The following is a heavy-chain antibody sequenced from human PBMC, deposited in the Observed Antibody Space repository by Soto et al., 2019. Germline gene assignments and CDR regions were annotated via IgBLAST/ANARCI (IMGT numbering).Heavy chain of an antibody. D-gene: IGHD2-15*01. Sequence: ASVKVSCKASGYTFIGYAIHWVRQAPGQRLEWMGWINAGNGNTKYSQKFQGRVTITRDTSASTAYMELTSLRSEDTAVYYCARELQGLYYFDYWGQGTLVTAPQ. J-gene: IGHJ4*02. CDR2: INAGNGNT. CDR1: GYTFIGYA. CDR3: ARELQGLYYFDY. V-gene: IGHV1-3*01.